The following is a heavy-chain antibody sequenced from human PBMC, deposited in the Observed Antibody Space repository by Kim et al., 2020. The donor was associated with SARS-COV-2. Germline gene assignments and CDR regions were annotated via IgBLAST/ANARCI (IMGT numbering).Heavy chain of an antibody. V-gene: IGHV4-59*01. CDR2: IFSNGAS. J-gene: IGHJ5*02. CDR1: GDPITNYY. CDR3: AAGYSINWFEI. D-gene: IGHD1-26*01. Sequence: SETLSLTCTISGDPITNYYWSWIRLPPGRGLEWIGYIFSNGASQYNPSLNSRATISADTSKSQFSLRLTSVTAADAAVYFCAAGYSINWFEIWGQGTQVAVSP.